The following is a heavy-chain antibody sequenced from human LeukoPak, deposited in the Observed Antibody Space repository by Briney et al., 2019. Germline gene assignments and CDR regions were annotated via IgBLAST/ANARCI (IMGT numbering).Heavy chain of an antibody. D-gene: IGHD3-10*01. J-gene: IGHJ6*03. CDR2: IYDSGST. CDR1: GGSISSYF. Sequence: SETLSLTCTVSGGSISSYFWSWIRQPPGKGLEWIGYIYDSGSTNYNPSLKSRVTMSVDTSKNQFSLKVSSVTAADTAVYYCARVFDSGSQAYFYYMDVWGKGTTVTISS. CDR3: ARVFDSGSQAYFYYMDV. V-gene: IGHV4-59*01.